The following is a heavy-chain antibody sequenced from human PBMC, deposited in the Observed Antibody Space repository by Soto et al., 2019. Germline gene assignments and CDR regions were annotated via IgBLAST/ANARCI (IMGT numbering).Heavy chain of an antibody. D-gene: IGHD3-22*01. CDR3: ARGVTMIVLVPLDY. Sequence: AASVKVSCKASGYTFTSYAMHWVRQAPGQRLEWMGWINAGNGNTKYSQKFQGRVTITRDTSASTAYMEMSSLRSEDTAVYYFARGVTMIVLVPLDYWGQRTLVTFSX. J-gene: IGHJ4*02. CDR2: INAGNGNT. CDR1: GYTFTSYA. V-gene: IGHV1-3*01.